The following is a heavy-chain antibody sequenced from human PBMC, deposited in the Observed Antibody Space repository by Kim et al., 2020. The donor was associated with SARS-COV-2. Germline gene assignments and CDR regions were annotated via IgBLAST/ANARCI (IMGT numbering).Heavy chain of an antibody. CDR2: INHSGST. Sequence: SETLSLTCAVYGGSFSGYYWSWIRQPPGKGLEWIGEINHSGSTNYNPSLKSRVTISVDTSKNQFSLKLSSVTAADTAVYYCASRITMVRGTKPPLDYWG. D-gene: IGHD3-10*01. V-gene: IGHV4-34*01. J-gene: IGHJ4*01. CDR1: GGSFSGYY. CDR3: ASRITMVRGTKPPLDY.